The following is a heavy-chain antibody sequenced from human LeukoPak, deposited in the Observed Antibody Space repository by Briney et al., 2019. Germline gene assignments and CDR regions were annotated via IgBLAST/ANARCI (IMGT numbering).Heavy chain of an antibody. V-gene: IGHV3-20*04. CDR2: IVGSGALI. CDR1: GFTFSSYA. D-gene: IGHD4-11*01. CDR3: AKDILATVTTGYFDY. Sequence: PGGSLRLSCAASGFTFSSYAMSWVRQAPGNGLEWVSAIVGSGALIGYADSVKGRFTISRDNAKNSLYLQMNSLRAEDTALYYCAKDILATVTTGYFDYWGQGTLVTVSS. J-gene: IGHJ4*02.